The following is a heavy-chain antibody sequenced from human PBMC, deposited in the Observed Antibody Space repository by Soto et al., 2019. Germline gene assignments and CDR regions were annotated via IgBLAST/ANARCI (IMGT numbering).Heavy chain of an antibody. V-gene: IGHV3-30*18. Sequence: GGSLRLSCTASGFIFSSYGMHWVRQAPGKGLEWVALISYNGNNEHYADSVKGRFTISRDNSKNTLFLQMNSLRAEDTAVYYCAKDRSHIVLVPTTLDYWTQGTLVTVSS. CDR1: GFIFSSYG. CDR3: AKDRSHIVLVPTTLDY. J-gene: IGHJ4*02. D-gene: IGHD2-8*02. CDR2: ISYNGNNE.